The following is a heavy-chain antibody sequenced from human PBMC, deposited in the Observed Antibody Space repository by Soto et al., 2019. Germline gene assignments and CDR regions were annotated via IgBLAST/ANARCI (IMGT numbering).Heavy chain of an antibody. Sequence: QVQLVQSGAEVQKPGSSVKVSCKASGGTFSSYAISWVRQAPGHGLEWMGGIIPIFGTANYAQKFQGRVTITADDSTSTAYMELRSLRSEDTAVDYCAIAGIAAAGGYYYYGMDFWGHGNTFTVSS. V-gene: IGHV1-69*01. D-gene: IGHD6-13*01. CDR3: AIAGIAAAGGYYYYGMDF. CDR1: GGTFSSYA. CDR2: IIPIFGTA. J-gene: IGHJ6*02.